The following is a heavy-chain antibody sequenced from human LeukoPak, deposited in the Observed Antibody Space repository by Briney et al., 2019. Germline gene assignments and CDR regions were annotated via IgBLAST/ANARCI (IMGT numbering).Heavy chain of an antibody. CDR3: ARNENSGWGYFDY. J-gene: IGHJ4*02. CDR1: GFTFSSYG. V-gene: IGHV3-33*01. D-gene: IGHD5-12*01. CDR2: IWYDGSNK. Sequence: GGSLRLSCAASGFTFSSYGMHWVRQAPGKGLEWVAVIWYDGSNKYYADSVKGRFTISRDNSKDTLYLQMNSLRAEDTAVYYCARNENSGWGYFDYWGQGTLVTVSS.